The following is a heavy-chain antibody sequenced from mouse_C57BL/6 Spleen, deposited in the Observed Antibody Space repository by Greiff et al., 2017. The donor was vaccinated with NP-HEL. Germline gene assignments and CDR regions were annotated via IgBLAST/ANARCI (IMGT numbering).Heavy chain of an antibody. CDR3: ARGDYGSPLDY. D-gene: IGHD1-1*01. Sequence: EVQVVESGGGLVKPGGSLKLSCAASGFTFSDYGMHWVRQAPEKGLEWVAYISSGSSTIYYADTVKGRFTISRDNAKNTLFLQMTSLRSEDTAMYYCARGDYGSPLDYWGQGTTLTVSS. J-gene: IGHJ2*01. CDR2: ISSGSSTI. CDR1: GFTFSDYG. V-gene: IGHV5-17*01.